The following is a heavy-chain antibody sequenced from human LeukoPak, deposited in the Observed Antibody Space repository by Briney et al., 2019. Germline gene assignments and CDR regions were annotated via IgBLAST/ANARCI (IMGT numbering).Heavy chain of an antibody. Sequence: SETLSLTCTVSGGSISSYYWSWIRQPPGKGLEWIGYIYYGGSTNYNPSLKSRVTISVDTSKNQFSLKLTSVTAADTAVYYCARDSVDTRLDYWGQGTLVTVSS. CDR1: GGSISSYY. J-gene: IGHJ4*02. V-gene: IGHV4-59*01. CDR2: IYYGGST. D-gene: IGHD5-18*01. CDR3: ARDSVDTRLDY.